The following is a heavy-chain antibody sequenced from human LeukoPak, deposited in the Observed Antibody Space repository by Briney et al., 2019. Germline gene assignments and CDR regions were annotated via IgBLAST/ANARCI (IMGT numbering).Heavy chain of an antibody. CDR2: IYNLRT. Sequence: SETLSLTCTVSGGSLSGFYWTWIRQPPGKGLEYIGYIYNLRTNYNPSLKSRVTISVDTSKNHFSLRLSSVTAADTTVYYCAGAYDSGPFHIWGQGTMVTVSS. CDR1: GGSLSGFY. J-gene: IGHJ3*02. D-gene: IGHD3-16*01. CDR3: AGAYDSGPFHI. V-gene: IGHV4-59*01.